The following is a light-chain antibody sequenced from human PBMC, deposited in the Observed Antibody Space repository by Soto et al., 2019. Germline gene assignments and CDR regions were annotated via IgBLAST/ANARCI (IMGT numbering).Light chain of an antibody. J-gene: IGLJ2*01. CDR1: SSDVGSYNL. Sequence: QSVLTQPASVSGSPGQSITISCTGTSSDVGSYNLVSWYQHHPGKAPKLMIYEGSQRPSGVSNRFSGSKSGNTASLTISGLQADEADYFCCSYAGSNSVVFGGGTQLTVL. CDR3: CSYAGSNSVV. CDR2: EGS. V-gene: IGLV2-23*01.